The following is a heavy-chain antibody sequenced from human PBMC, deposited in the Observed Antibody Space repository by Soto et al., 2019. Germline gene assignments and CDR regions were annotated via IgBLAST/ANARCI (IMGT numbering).Heavy chain of an antibody. CDR1: GFTVSSNY. J-gene: IGHJ6*02. CDR3: ARDLEVVPAAIGPGGYYYGMDV. D-gene: IGHD2-2*01. CDR2: IYSGGST. Sequence: GGSLRLSCSASGFTVSSNYMSWVRQAPGKGLEWVSVIYSGGSTYYADSVKGRFTISRDNSKNTLYLQMNSLRAEDTAVYYCARDLEVVPAAIGPGGYYYGMDVWGQGTTVTVSS. V-gene: IGHV3-53*01.